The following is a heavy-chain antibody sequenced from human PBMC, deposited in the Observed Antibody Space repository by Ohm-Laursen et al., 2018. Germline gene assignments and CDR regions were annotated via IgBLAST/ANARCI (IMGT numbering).Heavy chain of an antibody. CDR2: IYYSGYT. Sequence: SETLSLTCSVSGGSISSYYWSWIRQPPGKGLEWIGYIYYSGYTSYNPSLKSRVTISVDTSKNQFSLRLSSVTAADTAVYYCAREDWSGTTDYWGQGTLVTVSS. CDR3: AREDWSGTTDY. CDR1: GGSISSYY. V-gene: IGHV4-59*01. J-gene: IGHJ4*02. D-gene: IGHD1-7*01.